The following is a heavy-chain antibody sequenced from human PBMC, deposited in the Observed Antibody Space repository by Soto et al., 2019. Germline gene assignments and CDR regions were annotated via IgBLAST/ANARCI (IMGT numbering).Heavy chain of an antibody. CDR3: AKERRDGYNYPYFYYGIDV. J-gene: IGHJ6*02. Sequence: ESGGGVVQPGRSLRLSCAASGFTFSSYVMHWVRQSPGKGLEWVALISYDGGHKYYADSVKGRFTISRDNSKNTLYLQMNSLRADDTAVYYCAKERRDGYNYPYFYYGIDVWGQGTTVTVSS. CDR2: ISYDGGHK. CDR1: GFTFSSYV. D-gene: IGHD5-12*01. V-gene: IGHV3-30*18.